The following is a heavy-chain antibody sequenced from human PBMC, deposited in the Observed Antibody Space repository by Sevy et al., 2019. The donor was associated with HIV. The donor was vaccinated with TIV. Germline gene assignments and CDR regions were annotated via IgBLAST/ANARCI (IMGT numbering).Heavy chain of an antibody. J-gene: IGHJ4*02. CDR3: ARAPTRLRLGGHWADY. V-gene: IGHV1-2*02. D-gene: IGHD3-16*01. Sequence: ASVKVSCKASGYTFTGYYMHWVRQAPGQGLEWMGWINPNSGGTNYAQKFQGRVTMTRDTSISTAYMELSRLRSDDTAVYYCARAPTRLRLGGHWADYWGQGTLVTISS. CDR1: GYTFTGYY. CDR2: INPNSGGT.